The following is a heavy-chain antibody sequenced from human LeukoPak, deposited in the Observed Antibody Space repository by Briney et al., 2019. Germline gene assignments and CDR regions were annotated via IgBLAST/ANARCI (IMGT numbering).Heavy chain of an antibody. CDR3: AKAGEPDFWSGYYLDY. Sequence: GGSLRLSCAASGFTFTSYTMYWVRQAPGKGLEWVSIIGNNGGGIHYADSVRGRFTISRDNSKNTLYLQMNSLRAEDTAVYYCAKAGEPDFWSGYYLDYWGQGTLVTVSS. CDR2: IGNNGGGI. CDR1: GFTFTSYT. J-gene: IGHJ4*02. D-gene: IGHD3-3*01. V-gene: IGHV3-23*01.